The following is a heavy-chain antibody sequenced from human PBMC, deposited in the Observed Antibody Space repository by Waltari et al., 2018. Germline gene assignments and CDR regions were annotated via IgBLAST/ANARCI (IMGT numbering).Heavy chain of an antibody. CDR2: ISSSSSYI. CDR1: GFTFSSYS. Sequence: EVQLVESGGGLVKPGGSLRLSCAASGFTFSSYSMNWVRQAPGKGLEWVSSISSSSSYIYYADSVKCRLTISRDNAKNSLYLQMNSLRAEDTAVYYCARGFGYYYDSSGLIGIDYWGQGTLVTVSS. D-gene: IGHD3-22*01. CDR3: ARGFGYYYDSSGLIGIDY. V-gene: IGHV3-21*01. J-gene: IGHJ4*02.